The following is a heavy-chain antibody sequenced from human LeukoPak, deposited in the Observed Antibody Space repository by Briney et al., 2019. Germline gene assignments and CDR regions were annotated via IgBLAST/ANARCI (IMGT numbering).Heavy chain of an antibody. D-gene: IGHD6-19*01. J-gene: IGHJ3*02. CDR1: GYTLTELS. V-gene: IGHV1-24*01. CDR3: AIQLESGWTHDAFDI. CDR2: FDPEDGET. Sequence: ASVKVSCKVSGYTLTELSMHWVRQAPGKGLEWMGGFDPEDGETIYAQKFQGRVTMTEDTSTDTAYMELSSLRSEDTAVYYCAIQLESGWTHDAFDIWGQGTMVTVSS.